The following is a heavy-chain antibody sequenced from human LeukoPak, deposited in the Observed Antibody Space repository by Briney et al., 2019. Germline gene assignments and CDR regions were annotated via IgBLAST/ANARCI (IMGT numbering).Heavy chain of an antibody. CDR1: GGTFSSYA. D-gene: IGHD6-13*01. CDR3: ATDSGSSWYPHYFDY. CDR2: IIPIFGTA. Sequence: ASVKVSCKASGGTFSSYAISWVRQAPGQGLEWMGGIIPIFGTANYAQKFQGRVTITADESTSTAYMELSSLRSEDTAVYYCATDSGSSWYPHYFDYWGQGTLVTVSS. V-gene: IGHV1-69*13. J-gene: IGHJ4*02.